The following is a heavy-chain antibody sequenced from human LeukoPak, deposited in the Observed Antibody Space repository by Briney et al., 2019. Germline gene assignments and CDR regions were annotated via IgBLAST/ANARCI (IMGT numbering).Heavy chain of an antibody. Sequence: PGGSLRLSCAASGFTVSSNYMSWVRQGPGKGLEWVSVIYSGGSTYYADSVKGRFTISRDNSKNTLYLQMNSLRAEDTAVYYCARDAGGAFHWYFDLWGRGTLVTVSS. J-gene: IGHJ2*01. D-gene: IGHD1-26*01. CDR2: IYSGGST. CDR3: ARDAGGAFHWYFDL. CDR1: GFTVSSNY. V-gene: IGHV3-66*01.